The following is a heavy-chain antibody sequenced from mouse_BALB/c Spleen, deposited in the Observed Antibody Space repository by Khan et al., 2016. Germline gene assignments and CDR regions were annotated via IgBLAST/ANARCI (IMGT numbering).Heavy chain of an antibody. J-gene: IGHJ3*01. CDR1: GFTFSDYY. Sequence: EVELVESGGGLVKPGGSLKLSCAASGFTFSDYYMYWVRQTPEKRLEWVATISDGGSYTYYPDSVKGRFTISRDNAKNNLYLQRSSLKSEDTAMYYCAREGLRREFAYWGQGTLVTVSA. D-gene: IGHD2-4*01. V-gene: IGHV5-4*02. CDR2: ISDGGSYT. CDR3: AREGLRREFAY.